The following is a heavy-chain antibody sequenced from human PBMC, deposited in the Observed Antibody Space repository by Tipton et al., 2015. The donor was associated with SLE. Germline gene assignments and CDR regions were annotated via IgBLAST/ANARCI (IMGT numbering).Heavy chain of an antibody. CDR3: ARALTTVIQGIIAFDS. Sequence: SLTCAVSSGSISSDGYSWSWIRQPPGKGLEFIGYIYHSGSAHYNPSLQSRVTMSVDRSQNQFSLNLNSVTAADTAVYYCARALTTVIQGIIAFDSWAQGTLVIVSS. V-gene: IGHV4-30-2*01. CDR1: SGSISSDGYS. CDR2: IYHSGSA. D-gene: IGHD3-22*01. J-gene: IGHJ4*02.